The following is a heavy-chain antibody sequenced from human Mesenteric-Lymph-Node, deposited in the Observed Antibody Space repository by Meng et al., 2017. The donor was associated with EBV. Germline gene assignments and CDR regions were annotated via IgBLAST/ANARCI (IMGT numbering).Heavy chain of an antibody. CDR1: AGSISSCRG. J-gene: IGHJ4*02. Sequence: QAPRQEAGPGLVKASCTLSLAFPGSAGSISSCRGCVWLRRPAWKVLELSEEIYHTGITHNNPSLNPRVTISVDKSNNHFSLNLRSATAADTAVYFCVKRGTSSTDDYWGQGTLVTVSS. V-gene: IGHV4-4*02. CDR3: VKRGTSSTDDY. D-gene: IGHD1-7*01. CDR2: IYHTGIT.